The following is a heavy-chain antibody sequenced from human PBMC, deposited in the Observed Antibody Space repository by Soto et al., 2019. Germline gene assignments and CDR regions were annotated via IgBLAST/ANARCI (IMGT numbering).Heavy chain of an antibody. J-gene: IGHJ6*02. Sequence: QVQLQESGPGLVKPSGTLSLTCDVSGGVVSSINWWSWVRQPPGKTLEWIGEVFHSGTTNYNPSPKRRVTMSVDKSKNQLSLKLSSGTAADTAVYYCARGGGTYSTSYGMDVWGQGTTVIVSS. CDR3: ARGGGTYSTSYGMDV. D-gene: IGHD5-18*01. CDR2: VFHSGTT. CDR1: GGVVSSINW. V-gene: IGHV4-4*02.